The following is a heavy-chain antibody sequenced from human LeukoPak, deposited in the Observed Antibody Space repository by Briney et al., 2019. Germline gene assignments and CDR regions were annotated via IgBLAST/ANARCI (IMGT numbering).Heavy chain of an antibody. J-gene: IGHJ4*02. CDR2: IYSSGII. Sequence: SATLSLTCTVSGGSISSYYWSWIRQPAGKAPEWIGRIYSSGIINYNPSLKSRVTMSLDNSKNQLSLKLSYVTAADTAVYYCARDTGKSGYPDYWGQGTLVTVSS. CDR3: ARDTGKSGYPDY. V-gene: IGHV4-4*07. CDR1: GGSISSYY. D-gene: IGHD3-3*01.